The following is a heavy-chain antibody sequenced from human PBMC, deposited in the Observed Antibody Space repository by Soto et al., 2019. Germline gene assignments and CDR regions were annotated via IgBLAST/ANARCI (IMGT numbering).Heavy chain of an antibody. V-gene: IGHV4-34*01. D-gene: IGHD1-7*01. CDR1: GGSFSGYY. CDR2: INHSGST. CDR3: ARARTTPRGWFDP. Sequence: QVQLQQWGAGLLKPSETLSLTCAVYGGSFSGYYWSWIRQPPGKGLEWIGEINHSGSTNYNPSLKSLVTISVDTSKNQFSLKLSSVAAADTAVYYCARARTTPRGWFDPWGQGTLVTVSS. J-gene: IGHJ5*02.